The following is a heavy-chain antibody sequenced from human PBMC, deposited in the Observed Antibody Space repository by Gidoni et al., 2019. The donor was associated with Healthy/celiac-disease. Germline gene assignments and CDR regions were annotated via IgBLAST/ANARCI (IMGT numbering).Heavy chain of an antibody. CDR1: VFTVSSYA. CDR2: ISGSGGST. V-gene: IGHV3-23*04. D-gene: IGHD1-26*01. Sequence: VQLVESGGGLVQPGGSLRLSCAASVFTVSSYAMSWIRPAPGKGLEWFSAISGSGGSTYYADSVKGRFTISRDNSKNTLYLQMNSLRAEDTAVYYCAKGPQRRSPTWIDYWGQGTLVTVSS. CDR3: AKGPQRRSPTWIDY. J-gene: IGHJ4*02.